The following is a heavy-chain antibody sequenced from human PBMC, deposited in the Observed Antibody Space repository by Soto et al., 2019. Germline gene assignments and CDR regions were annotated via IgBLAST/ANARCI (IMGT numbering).Heavy chain of an antibody. J-gene: IGHJ3*01. D-gene: IGHD3-3*01. CDR3: ARAPDDDFWSAYSS. V-gene: IGHV3-30-3*01. CDR1: GFTFSHYA. Sequence: GGSLRLSCAASGFTFSHYAMHWVRQAPGKGLEWVAVISFDGYNKYYADSVKGRFTISRDNSKNTLYLQMNSLRAEDTAVYCCARAPDDDFWSAYSSWGQGTMVTVSS. CDR2: ISFDGYNK.